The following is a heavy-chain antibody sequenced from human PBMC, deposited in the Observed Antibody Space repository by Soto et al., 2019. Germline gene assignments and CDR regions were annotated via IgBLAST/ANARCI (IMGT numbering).Heavy chain of an antibody. V-gene: IGHV3-23*01. Sequence: EVQLLESGGGLVQPGGSLRLSCAASGFTFGSYAMNWLRQAPGRGLECVSFISGSGRTTYYAASVKGRFTVSRDNSKNTLYLQMNSPSADDTALYYCAKFRGPAYSYYSMDVWGKGTTVTVSS. D-gene: IGHD2-2*01. CDR3: AKFRGPAYSYYSMDV. J-gene: IGHJ6*03. CDR1: GFTFGSYA. CDR2: ISGSGRTT.